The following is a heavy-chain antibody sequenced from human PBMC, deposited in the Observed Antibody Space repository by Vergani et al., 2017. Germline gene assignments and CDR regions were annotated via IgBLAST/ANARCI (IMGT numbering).Heavy chain of an antibody. V-gene: IGHV3-48*03. CDR1: GFTFSSYE. Sequence: EVQLVESGGGLVQPGGSLRLSCAASGFTFSSYEMNWVRQAPGKGLEWVSYISSSGSTIYYADSVKGRFTISRDNAKNSLYLQMNSLRADDTAVYYCARNLGYCSSTSCYSDAFDIWGQGTMVTVSS. D-gene: IGHD2-2*01. CDR3: ARNLGYCSSTSCYSDAFDI. CDR2: ISSSGSTI. J-gene: IGHJ3*02.